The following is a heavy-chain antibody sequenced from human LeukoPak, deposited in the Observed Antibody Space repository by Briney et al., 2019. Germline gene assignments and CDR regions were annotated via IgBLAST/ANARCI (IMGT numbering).Heavy chain of an antibody. Sequence: GGPLRLSCAASGFTFSSYSMNWVRQAPGKGLEWVSSISSSSSYIYYADSVKGRFTISRDNAKDSLYLQMNSLRAEDTAVYYCARDRMTKGGLDYWGQGTLATVSS. CDR2: ISSSSSYI. CDR1: GFTFSSYS. V-gene: IGHV3-21*01. CDR3: ARDRMTKGGLDY. J-gene: IGHJ4*02.